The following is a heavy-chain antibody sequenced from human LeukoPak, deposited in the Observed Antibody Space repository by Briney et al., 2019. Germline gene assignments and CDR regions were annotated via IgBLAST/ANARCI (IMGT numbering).Heavy chain of an antibody. CDR2: MNPNSGNT. CDR1: GGTFSSYA. J-gene: IGHJ3*02. V-gene: IGHV1-8*03. Sequence: ASVKVSCKASGGTFSSYAISWVRQATGQGLEWMGWMNPNSGNTGYAQKFQGRVTITRNTSISTAYMELSSLRSEDTAVYYCARGRVPDAFDIWGQGTMVTVSS. CDR3: ARGRVPDAFDI.